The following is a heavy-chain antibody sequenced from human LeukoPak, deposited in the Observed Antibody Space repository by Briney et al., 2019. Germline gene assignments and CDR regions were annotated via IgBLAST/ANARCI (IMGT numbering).Heavy chain of an antibody. J-gene: IGHJ6*03. V-gene: IGHV1-18*01. CDR1: GYTFTTYG. CDR2: ISAYNGHT. D-gene: IGHD2-2*02. Sequence: ASVKVSCKASGYTFTTYGISWVRQAPGQGLEWMGWISAYNGHTNYAQKLQDRVTMTTDTSTSTAYMELRSLRSDDTAVYYCARGRHCSSTSCYKVYYYYMDVWGKGTTVTVSS. CDR3: ARGRHCSSTSCYKVYYYYMDV.